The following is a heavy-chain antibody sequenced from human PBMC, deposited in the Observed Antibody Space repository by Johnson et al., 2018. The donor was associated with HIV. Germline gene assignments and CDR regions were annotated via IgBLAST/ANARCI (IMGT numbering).Heavy chain of an antibody. J-gene: IGHJ3*02. CDR2: IWYDGSNK. Sequence: QMQLVESGGGVVQPGRSLRLSCAASGFTFSSYGMHWVRQAPGKGLEWVAVIWYDGSNKYYADSVKGRFTISRDNSMHTMYLQMNSLRAEDTAVYYCAGQVRAFDIWGQGTMVTVSS. CDR3: AGQVRAFDI. V-gene: IGHV3-30*19. D-gene: IGHD2-2*01. CDR1: GFTFSSYG.